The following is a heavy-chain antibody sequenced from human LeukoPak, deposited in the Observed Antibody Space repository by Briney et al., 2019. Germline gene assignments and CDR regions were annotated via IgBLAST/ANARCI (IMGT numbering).Heavy chain of an antibody. CDR2: ISWNSGRR. CDR3: ARDGDYYYMDV. CDR1: GFTFDDYA. J-gene: IGHJ6*03. V-gene: IGHV3-9*01. Sequence: GGSLRLSCVGSGFTFDDYAMHWVRQAPGKGLEWVSGISWNSGRRGYVDSVKGRFTISRDYAKTSLYLQMNSLRAEDTAVYYCARDGDYYYMDVWGKGTTVTVSS.